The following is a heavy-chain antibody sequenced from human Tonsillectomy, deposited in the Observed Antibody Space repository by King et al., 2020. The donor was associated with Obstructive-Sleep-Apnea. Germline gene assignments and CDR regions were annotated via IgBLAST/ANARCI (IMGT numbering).Heavy chain of an antibody. CDR3: ARGVGASAYFDY. CDR1: GFTFSNYW. CDR2: IDSDGSRT. Sequence: VQLVESGGGLVHPGGSLRLSCAASGFTFSNYWMHCVGQAPGRGQVWVSRIDSDGSRTNYSESVKGRFSISRDNAKNTLYLQLNSLRAEDTALYYCARGVGASAYFDYWGQGTLVTVSS. D-gene: IGHD1-26*01. J-gene: IGHJ4*02. V-gene: IGHV3-74*01.